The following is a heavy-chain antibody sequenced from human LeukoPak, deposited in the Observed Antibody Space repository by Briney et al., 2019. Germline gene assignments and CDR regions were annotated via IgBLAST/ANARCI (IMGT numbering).Heavy chain of an antibody. D-gene: IGHD4-11*01. Sequence: PGGSLRLSCAASGFTFSSDGMHWVRQAPGKGLEWVAVIWYDGSNTYYADSVKGRFTISRDNSKNTLYLQMNSLRAEDTAIYYCATLLQGDGMDVWGKGTTVTVSS. CDR3: ATLLQGDGMDV. V-gene: IGHV3-33*01. J-gene: IGHJ6*04. CDR1: GFTFSSDG. CDR2: IWYDGSNT.